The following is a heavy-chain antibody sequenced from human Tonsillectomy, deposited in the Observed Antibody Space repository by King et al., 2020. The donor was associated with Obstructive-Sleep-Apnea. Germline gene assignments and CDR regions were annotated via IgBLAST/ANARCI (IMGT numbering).Heavy chain of an antibody. V-gene: IGHV4-39*07. J-gene: IGHJ5*02. D-gene: IGHD6-13*01. CDR2: IYYSGST. CDR1: GGSISSSSYY. Sequence: QLQLQESGPELVKPSETLSLTCTVSGGSISSSSYYWGWIRQPPGKGLEWIGSIYYSGSTYYNPSLKNRVTISVYTSKNQFSLKLGSGTAADTAVYYCARDRVAAAGQNWFDPWGQGTLVTVSS. CDR3: ARDRVAAAGQNWFDP.